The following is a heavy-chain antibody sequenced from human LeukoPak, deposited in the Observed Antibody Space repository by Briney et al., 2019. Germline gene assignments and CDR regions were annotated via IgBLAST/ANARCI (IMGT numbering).Heavy chain of an antibody. CDR1: GYTFTSYY. Sequence: VASVKVSCKASGYTFTSYYMHWVRQAPGQGLEWMGIINPSGGSTSYAQKFQGRVTMTRDTSTSTVYMELSSLRSEDTAVYYCATVSADGDYDYWGQGTLVTVSS. CDR2: INPSGGST. J-gene: IGHJ4*02. CDR3: ATVSADGDYDY. V-gene: IGHV1-46*01. D-gene: IGHD4-17*01.